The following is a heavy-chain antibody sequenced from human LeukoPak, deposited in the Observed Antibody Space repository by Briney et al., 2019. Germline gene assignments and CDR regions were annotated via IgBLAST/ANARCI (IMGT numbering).Heavy chain of an antibody. CDR1: GFTFSSYA. CDR3: ARVIRDYGDYRRHYYYYYGMDV. J-gene: IGHJ6*02. CDR2: ISGSGGST. V-gene: IGHV3-23*01. D-gene: IGHD4-17*01. Sequence: PGGSLGLSCAASGFTFSSYAMSWVRQAPGKGLEWVSAISGSGGSTYYADSVKGRFTISRDNSKNTLYLQMNSLRAEDTAVYYCARVIRDYGDYRRHYYYYYGMDVWGQGTTVTVSS.